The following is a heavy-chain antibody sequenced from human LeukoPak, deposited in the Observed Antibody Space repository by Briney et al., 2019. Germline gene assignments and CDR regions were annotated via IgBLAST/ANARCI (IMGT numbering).Heavy chain of an antibody. CDR1: GGSISSSSYY. Sequence: SETLSLTCTVSGGSISSSSYYWGWIRQPPGTGLEWIGSIYYSGSTYYNPSLKSRVTISVDTSKNQFSLKLSSVTAADTAVYYCARDRAAAGTKTAGWFDPWGQGTLVTVSS. CDR2: IYYSGST. J-gene: IGHJ5*02. CDR3: ARDRAAAGTKTAGWFDP. D-gene: IGHD6-13*01. V-gene: IGHV4-39*07.